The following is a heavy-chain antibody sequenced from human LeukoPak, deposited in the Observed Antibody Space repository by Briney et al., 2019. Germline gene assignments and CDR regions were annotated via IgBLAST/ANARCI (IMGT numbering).Heavy chain of an antibody. Sequence: PGGSLRLSCAASGFTFSNYAMSWVRQAPGKGLEWVSGISGSGSSTYYADSVKGRFTISRDNSKNTLYLQMNSLRAGDTAVYFCAKMPASYSSGWTNSDYWGQGTLVTVSS. CDR3: AKMPASYSSGWTNSDY. CDR1: GFTFSNYA. D-gene: IGHD6-19*01. V-gene: IGHV3-23*01. J-gene: IGHJ4*02. CDR2: ISGSGSST.